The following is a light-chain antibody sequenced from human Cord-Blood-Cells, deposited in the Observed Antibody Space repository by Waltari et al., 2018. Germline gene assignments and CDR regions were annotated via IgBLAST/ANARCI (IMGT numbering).Light chain of an antibody. CDR3: QQYNNWPRT. CDR2: GAS. J-gene: IGKJ2*01. CDR1: QSVSSN. Sequence: EIVMTQSPATLSVSPGERATLSCRASQSVSSNLAWYQQKPGQAPRLLIYGASTRATGIPARCSGSVSGTEFTLTISSLQSEDFAVYYCQQYNNWPRTFGQGTKLEIK. V-gene: IGKV3-15*01.